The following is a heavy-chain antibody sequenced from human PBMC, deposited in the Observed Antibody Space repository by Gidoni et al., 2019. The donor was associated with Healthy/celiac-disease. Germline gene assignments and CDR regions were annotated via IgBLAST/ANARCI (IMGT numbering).Heavy chain of an antibody. CDR2: ISYDGSNK. CDR3: AKEFATVTTFYYYYGMDV. V-gene: IGHV3-30*18. CDR1: GFTFSSYG. Sequence: QVQLVESGGGVVQPGRSLRLSCAASGFTFSSYGMHWVRQAPGKGLEWVAVISYDGSNKYYADSVKGRFTISRDNSKNTLYLQMNSLRAEDTAVYYCAKEFATVTTFYYYYGMDVWGQGTTVTVSS. J-gene: IGHJ6*02. D-gene: IGHD4-17*01.